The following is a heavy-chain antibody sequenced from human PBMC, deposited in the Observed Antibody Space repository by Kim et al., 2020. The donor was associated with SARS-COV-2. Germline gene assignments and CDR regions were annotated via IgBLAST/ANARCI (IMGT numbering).Heavy chain of an antibody. J-gene: IGHJ4*02. V-gene: IGHV3-23*01. D-gene: IGHD2-15*01. CDR1: GFTFSSYA. CDR3: AKDQISKYCSGGSCYSGFDY. Sequence: GGSLRLSCAASGFTFSSYAMSWVRQAPGKGLEWVSAISGSGGSTYYADSVKGRFTISRDNSKNTLYLQMNSLRAEDTAVYYCAKDQISKYCSGGSCYSGFDYWGQGTLVTVSS. CDR2: ISGSGGST.